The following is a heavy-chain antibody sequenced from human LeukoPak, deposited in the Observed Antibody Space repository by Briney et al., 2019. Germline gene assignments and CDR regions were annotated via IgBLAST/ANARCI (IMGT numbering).Heavy chain of an antibody. CDR2: INHSGST. Sequence: PSETLSLTCAVYGGSFSGYYWSWIRQPPGEGLEWIGEINHSGSTNYNPSLKSRVTISVDTSKNQFSLKLSSVTAADTAVYYCARGEVAVAGTDFDYWGQGTLVTVSS. J-gene: IGHJ4*02. CDR1: GGSFSGYY. D-gene: IGHD6-19*01. V-gene: IGHV4-34*01. CDR3: ARGEVAVAGTDFDY.